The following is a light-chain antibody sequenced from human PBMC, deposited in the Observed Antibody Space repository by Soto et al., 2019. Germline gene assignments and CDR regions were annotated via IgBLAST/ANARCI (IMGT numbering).Light chain of an antibody. V-gene: IGLV2-23*01. Sequence: QAVVTQPPSASGTPGQRVTISCSGTSSDIGSYNLVSWYQQHPGKAPKLMIYEGNKRPSGVSNRFSGSRSGTTASLTISGLQAEDEADYYSCSYADGGTLVFGGGPKVTVL. CDR1: SSDIGSYNL. CDR3: CSYADGGTLV. CDR2: EGN. J-gene: IGLJ3*02.